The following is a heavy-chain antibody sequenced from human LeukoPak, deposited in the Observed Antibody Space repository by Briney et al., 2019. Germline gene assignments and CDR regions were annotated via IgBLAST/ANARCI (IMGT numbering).Heavy chain of an antibody. J-gene: IGHJ4*02. Sequence: GGSLRLSCAASGFTFSSYGMHWVRQAPGKGLEWVAFIRYDGSNKYYADSVKGRFTISRDNSKNTLYLQMNSLGAEDTAVYYCAISNDYNDYYFDYWGQGTLVTVSS. CDR3: AISNDYNDYYFDY. V-gene: IGHV3-30*02. CDR2: IRYDGSNK. D-gene: IGHD4-17*01. CDR1: GFTFSSYG.